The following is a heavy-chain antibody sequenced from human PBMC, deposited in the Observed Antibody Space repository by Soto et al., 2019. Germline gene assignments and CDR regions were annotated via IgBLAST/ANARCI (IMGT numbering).Heavy chain of an antibody. V-gene: IGHV1-69*06. J-gene: IGHJ6*02. D-gene: IGHD2-2*02. CDR2: IIPIFGAL. CDR1: GGTFDNYA. CDR3: ARRAVAPAPIGYFHYHLDV. Sequence: QVPLVQSGAEVKKPGSSVKVSCKTSGGTFDNYAINWVRQAPGQGLEWMGGIIPIFGALNYAQKFQGRVTITADKSTSTAYMELGSLTSEDTAVYYCARRAVAPAPIGYFHYHLDVWGQGTTVTVSS.